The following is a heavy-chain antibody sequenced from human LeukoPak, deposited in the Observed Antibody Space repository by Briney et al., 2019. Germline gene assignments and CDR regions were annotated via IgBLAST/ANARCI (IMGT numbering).Heavy chain of an antibody. D-gene: IGHD2-15*01. Sequence: SETLSLTCTVSGGSISSSSYYWGWIRQPPGKGLEWIGSIYHSGSTYYNPSLKSRVTISVDTSKNQFSLKLSSVTAADTAVYYCARKNPLYCSGGSCYSLNAFDIWGQGTMVTVSS. J-gene: IGHJ3*02. CDR2: IYHSGST. V-gene: IGHV4-39*07. CDR3: ARKNPLYCSGGSCYSLNAFDI. CDR1: GGSISSSSYY.